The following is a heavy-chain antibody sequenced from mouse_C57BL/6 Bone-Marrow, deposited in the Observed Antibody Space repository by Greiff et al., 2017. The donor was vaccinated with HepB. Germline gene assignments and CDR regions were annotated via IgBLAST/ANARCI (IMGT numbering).Heavy chain of an antibody. CDR2: IDPSDSYT. CDR3: ARGLRQNWYFDV. CDR1: GYTFTSYW. J-gene: IGHJ1*03. Sequence: VQLQQPGAELVKPGASVKLSCKASGYTFTSYWMQWVKQRPGQGLEWIGEIDPSDSYTNYNQKFKGKATLTVDTSSSTAYMQLSSLTSEDSAVYYCARGLRQNWYFDVWGTGTTVTVSS. D-gene: IGHD2-4*01. V-gene: IGHV1-50*01.